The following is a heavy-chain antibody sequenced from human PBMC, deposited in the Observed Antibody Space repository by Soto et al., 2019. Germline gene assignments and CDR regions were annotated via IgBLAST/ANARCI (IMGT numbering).Heavy chain of an antibody. D-gene: IGHD5-18*01. CDR2: IKSKSDGETA. Sequence: GGSLRLSCAASGLTFSNVWITWGRQAPGKGLEWVGRIKSKSDGETADVAAPVKARFTISRDDSKNTVFLEMNSLKSEDTALYYCAITAMINRDSSTSFDYWGRGAQVTVSS. CDR1: GLTFSNVW. CDR3: AITAMINRDSSTSFDY. V-gene: IGHV3-15*01. J-gene: IGHJ4*02.